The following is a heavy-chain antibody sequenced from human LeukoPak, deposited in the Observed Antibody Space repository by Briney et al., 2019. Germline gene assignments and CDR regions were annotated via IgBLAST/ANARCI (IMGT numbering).Heavy chain of an antibody. D-gene: IGHD5-12*01. J-gene: IGHJ1*01. CDR2: IDGSGGTT. V-gene: IGHV3-23*01. Sequence: PGESLRLSCAASGFTFSSYAMSWVRQAPGKGLEWVSVIDGSGGTTYYADSVKGRFTISRDNSKNTLYLQMNSLRAEDTAVYYCAKVSRGYSGYDYGYWGQGTLVTVSS. CDR3: AKVSRGYSGYDYGY. CDR1: GFTFSSYA.